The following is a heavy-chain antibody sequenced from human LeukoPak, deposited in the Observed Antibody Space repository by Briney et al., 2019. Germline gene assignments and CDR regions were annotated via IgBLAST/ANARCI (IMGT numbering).Heavy chain of an antibody. CDR1: GGSISSSSYY. D-gene: IGHD2-2*02. CDR2: IYYSGST. CDR3: ARLETGYCSSTSCYTGGRFFDP. J-gene: IGHJ5*02. Sequence: SETLSLTCTVSGGSISSSSYYWGWIRQPPGKGLEWIGSIYYSGSTYYNPSLKSRVTISVDTSKNQFSLKLSSVTAADTAVYYCARLETGYCSSTSCYTGGRFFDPWGQGTLVTVSS. V-gene: IGHV4-39*01.